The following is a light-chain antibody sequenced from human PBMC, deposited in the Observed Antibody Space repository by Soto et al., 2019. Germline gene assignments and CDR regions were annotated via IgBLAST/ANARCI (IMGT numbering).Light chain of an antibody. J-gene: IGLJ3*02. V-gene: IGLV1-36*01. CDR2: HDD. CDR3: AAWDDSLNGHG. Sequence: QSVLTQPPSVSAAPRQRVTISCSGSNSNIGENYINWYQQLPGKAPKLLIYHDDLLFAGVSDRFSGSKSGTSASLAISDLQSEDESDYYGAAWDDSLNGHGFGGGTKLTVL. CDR1: NSNIGENY.